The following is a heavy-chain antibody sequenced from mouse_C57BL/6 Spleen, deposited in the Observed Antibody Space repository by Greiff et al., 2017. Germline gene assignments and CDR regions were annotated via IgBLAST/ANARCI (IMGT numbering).Heavy chain of an antibody. CDR3: AREGYDYDGAWFAY. Sequence: EVQLQQSGPELVKPGASVKISCKASGYTFTDYYMHWVKQSHGKSLEWIGDINPNNGGTSYNKKFKGKATLTVDKSSSTAYMELRSLTSAAAAVYYCAREGYDYDGAWFAYWGQGTLVTVSA. CDR2: INPNNGGT. D-gene: IGHD2-4*01. J-gene: IGHJ3*01. V-gene: IGHV1-26*01. CDR1: GYTFTDYY.